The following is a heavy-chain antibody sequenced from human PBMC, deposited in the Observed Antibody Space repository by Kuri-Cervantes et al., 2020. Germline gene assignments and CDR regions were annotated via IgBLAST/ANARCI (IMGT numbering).Heavy chain of an antibody. CDR1: GGSISSSSYY. CDR2: IYYSGST. CDR3: ARRDYYYDLFDF. Sequence: SETLSLTCTVSGGSISSSSYYWGWIRQPPGKGLEWIGSIYYSGSTYYNPSLKSRVTISVDTSKNQFSLKLSSVTAADTAVYYCARRDYYYDLFDFWGQGTLVTVSS. D-gene: IGHD3-22*01. J-gene: IGHJ4*02. V-gene: IGHV4-39*01.